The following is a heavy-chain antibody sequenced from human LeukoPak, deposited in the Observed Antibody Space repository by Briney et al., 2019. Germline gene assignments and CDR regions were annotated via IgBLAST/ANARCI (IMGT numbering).Heavy chain of an antibody. D-gene: IGHD3-22*01. V-gene: IGHV4-34*01. CDR1: GGSFSGYY. CDR3: ARSPRKSYYYDSSGYAHFDY. CDR2: INHSGST. J-gene: IGHJ4*02. Sequence: SETLSLTCVVYGGSFSGYYWTWIRQPPGKGLEWIAEINHSGSTNYNPSLKSRVTISVDTSKNQFSLKLSSVTAADTAVYYCARSPRKSYYYDSSGYAHFDYWGQGTLVTVSS.